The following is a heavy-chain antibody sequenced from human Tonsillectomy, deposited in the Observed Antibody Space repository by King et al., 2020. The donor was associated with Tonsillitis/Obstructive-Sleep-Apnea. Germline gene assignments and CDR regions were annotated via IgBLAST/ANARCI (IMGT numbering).Heavy chain of an antibody. J-gene: IGHJ4*02. CDR1: GFTFSDYY. D-gene: IGHD6-19*01. Sequence: VQLVESGGGLVKPGGSLRLSCAASGFTFSDYYMSWIRQAPGKGLEWVSYITIISSYTNYADSVKGRFTISRDNAKNSLYLQMNSLRAEDTAIYYCATYSSGWYLSYWGQGTLVTVSS. CDR2: ITIISSYT. CDR3: ATYSSGWYLSY. V-gene: IGHV3-11*06.